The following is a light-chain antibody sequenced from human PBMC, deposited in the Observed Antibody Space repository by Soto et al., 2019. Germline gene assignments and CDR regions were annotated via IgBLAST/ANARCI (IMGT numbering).Light chain of an antibody. V-gene: IGKV3-11*01. Sequence: EIVLTQSPAALSLSPGERATLSCRASHTVSSFLAWYQQKPGQAPRLLIYDASNRATGIPARLSGSGSGTDFTLTISSLEPEDFGVYYCQQYSSWPLTFGGGTKVDIK. J-gene: IGKJ4*01. CDR1: HTVSSF. CDR3: QQYSSWPLT. CDR2: DAS.